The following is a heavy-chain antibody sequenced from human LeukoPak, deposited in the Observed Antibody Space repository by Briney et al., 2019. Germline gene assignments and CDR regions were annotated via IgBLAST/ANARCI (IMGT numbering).Heavy chain of an antibody. CDR1: GDTFTTYA. D-gene: IGHD3-9*01. J-gene: IGHJ4*02. CDR3: ARGGGDILTGFVPGTAFDY. V-gene: IGHV1-69*13. CDR2: IIPIFGTA. Sequence: SVKVSCKTSGDTFTTYAIIWVRQAPGQGLEWMGGIIPIFGTANYAQKFQGRVTITADESTSTAYMELSSLRSEDTAVYYCARGGGDILTGFVPGTAFDYWGQGTLVTVSS.